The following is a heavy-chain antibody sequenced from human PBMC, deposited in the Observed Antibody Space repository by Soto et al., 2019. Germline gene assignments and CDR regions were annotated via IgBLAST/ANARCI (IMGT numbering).Heavy chain of an antibody. CDR2: IHYSGTT. CDR1: GGSMRNYF. V-gene: IGHV4-59*01. J-gene: IGHJ4*02. CDR3: AAGEASSRNLAPYYLDF. D-gene: IGHD6-13*01. Sequence: SETLSLTCTVSGGSMRNYFWTWIRQPPGKGLEWIGYIHYSGTTSFFPSYNPSLRSRVTISEDTSKNQFSLKLLSVTTADTAVYFCAAGEASSRNLAPYYLDFWGQGALVTVSS.